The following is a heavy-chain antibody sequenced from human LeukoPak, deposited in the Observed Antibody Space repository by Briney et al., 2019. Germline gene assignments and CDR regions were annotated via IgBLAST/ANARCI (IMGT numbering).Heavy chain of an antibody. Sequence: PGEPQKISCKGSGYSFTSYWNAWVRQLPGKGLERLGIIYPGDSDTRYSPSFQGQVTISADKSISTAYLQWSSLKASDTAMYYCARHTSGSYHAPLDYWGQGTLVTVSS. D-gene: IGHD1-26*01. V-gene: IGHV5-51*01. CDR3: ARHTSGSYHAPLDY. J-gene: IGHJ4*02. CDR2: IYPGDSDT. CDR1: GYSFTSYW.